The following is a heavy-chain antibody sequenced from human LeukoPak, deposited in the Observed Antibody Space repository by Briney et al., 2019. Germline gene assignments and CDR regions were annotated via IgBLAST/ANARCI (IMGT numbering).Heavy chain of an antibody. CDR1: GFTFSSYA. CDR2: ISGSGGST. D-gene: IGHD3-22*01. CDR3: AKDIAPYYYDSSGYGSFDY. V-gene: IGHV3-23*01. J-gene: IGHJ4*02. Sequence: GGSLRLSCAASGFTFSSYAMSWVRQAPGKGLEWVSAISGSGGSTYYADSVKGRFTISRDNSKNTLYPQMNSLRAEDTAVYYCAKDIAPYYYDSSGYGSFDYWGQGTLVTVSS.